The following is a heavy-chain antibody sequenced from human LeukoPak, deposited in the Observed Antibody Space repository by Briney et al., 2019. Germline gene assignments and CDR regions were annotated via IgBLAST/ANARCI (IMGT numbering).Heavy chain of an antibody. D-gene: IGHD3-22*01. CDR2: ISSSSSTI. Sequence: GGSLRLSCAASGSTFSTYSMNWVRQAPGEGLEWVSYISSSSSTIYYADSVKGRFTISRDNAKNSLYLQMNSLRAEDTAVYYCARGSTYYDSSGQVPFDYWGQGTLVTVSS. CDR1: GSTFSTYS. V-gene: IGHV3-48*01. CDR3: ARGSTYYDSSGQVPFDY. J-gene: IGHJ4*02.